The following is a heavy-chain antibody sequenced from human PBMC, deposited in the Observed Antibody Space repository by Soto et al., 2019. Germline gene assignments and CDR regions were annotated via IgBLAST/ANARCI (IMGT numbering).Heavy chain of an antibody. D-gene: IGHD2-2*01. J-gene: IGHJ4*02. V-gene: IGHV5-51*01. CDR2: IYPGDSDT. CDR3: ARHWFGDCSRTSCQSLGYYFDY. CDR1: GYSFTSYW. Sequence: PGESLKISCKGSGYSFTSYWIGWVRQMPGKGLEWMGIIYPGDSDTRYSPSFQGQVTISADKSISTAYLQWSSLKASDTAMYYCARHWFGDCSRTSCQSLGYYFDYWGQGTLVTVSS.